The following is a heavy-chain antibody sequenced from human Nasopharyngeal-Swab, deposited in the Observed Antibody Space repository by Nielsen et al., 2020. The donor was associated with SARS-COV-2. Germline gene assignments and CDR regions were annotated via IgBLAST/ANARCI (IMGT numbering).Heavy chain of an antibody. CDR3: ARRGYGGSGSYYFYYYMDV. V-gene: IGHV5-51*01. Sequence: GESLKISCKGSGYNFTTYWIDWVRQMPGKGLEWMGIIYPGDSDTRYSPSFQGQVTISADKSISTAYLQWSSLKASDTAMYYCARRGYGGSGSYYFYYYMDVWGKGTTVTVSS. CDR2: IYPGDSDT. CDR1: GYNFTTYW. J-gene: IGHJ6*03. D-gene: IGHD4-23*01.